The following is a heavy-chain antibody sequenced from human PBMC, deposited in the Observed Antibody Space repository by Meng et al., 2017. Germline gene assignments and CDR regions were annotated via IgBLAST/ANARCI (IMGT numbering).Heavy chain of an antibody. V-gene: IGHV4-34*01. CDR3: TRGAMSSMTTVTTGSYYFDY. D-gene: IGHD4-17*01. Sequence: GSLSPSCAVYGGSFSGYYCSWIRQPPGKGLEWIGEINHSGSTNYNPSLKSRVTISVDTSKNQFSLKLSSVTAADTAVYYCTRGAMSSMTTVTTGSYYFDYWGQGTLVTVSS. J-gene: IGHJ4*02. CDR1: GGSFSGYY. CDR2: INHSGST.